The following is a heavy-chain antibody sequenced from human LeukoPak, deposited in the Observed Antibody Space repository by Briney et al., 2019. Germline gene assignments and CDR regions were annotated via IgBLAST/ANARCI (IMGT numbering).Heavy chain of an antibody. J-gene: IGHJ4*02. CDR3: ARSSLTTVTTAYY. V-gene: IGHV3-30*19. D-gene: IGHD4-17*01. CDR1: GFTFSSYG. CDR2: ISYDGSNK. Sequence: PGGSLRLSCAASGFTFSSYGMHWVRQAPGKGLEWVTLISYDGSNKYYTDSVKGRFTISRDNSKNTLYLQMNSLRAEDTAVYYCARSSLTTVTTAYYWGQGTLVTVSS.